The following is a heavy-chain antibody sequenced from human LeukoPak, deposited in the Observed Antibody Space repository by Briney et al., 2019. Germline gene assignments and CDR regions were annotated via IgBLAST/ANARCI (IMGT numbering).Heavy chain of an antibody. V-gene: IGHV1-46*01. CDR2: INPSGGST. D-gene: IGHD2-2*02. CDR1: GYTFTGYY. J-gene: IGHJ6*03. Sequence: ASVKVSCKASGYTFTGYYMHWVRQAPGQGLEWMGWINPSGGSTTYAQKLQGRVTMTRDMSTSTVYMDLSSLRSEDTAVYYCARVAAEVVGLPGAIGFGWLRRDYYYMDVWGKGTTVTVSS. CDR3: ARVAAEVVGLPGAIGFGWLRRDYYYMDV.